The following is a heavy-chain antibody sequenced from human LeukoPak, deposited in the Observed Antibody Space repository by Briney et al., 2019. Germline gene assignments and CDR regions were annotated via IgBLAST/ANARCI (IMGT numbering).Heavy chain of an antibody. J-gene: IGHJ4*02. V-gene: IGHV1-46*01. Sequence: ASVKVSCKASGGTFTSYYMHWVRQAPGQGLEWMGIINPSGGSTSYAQKFQGRVTMTRDTSTSTVYVELSSLRSEDTAVYYCARGDYYDSSGYYYRADFDYWGQGTLVTVSS. CDR2: INPSGGST. D-gene: IGHD3-22*01. CDR3: ARGDYYDSSGYYYRADFDY. CDR1: GGTFTSYY.